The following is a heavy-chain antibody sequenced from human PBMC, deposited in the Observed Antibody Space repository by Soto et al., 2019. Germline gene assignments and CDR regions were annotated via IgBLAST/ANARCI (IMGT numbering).Heavy chain of an antibody. J-gene: IGHJ4*02. CDR3: ARRGSGLPNSNFDY. V-gene: IGHV4-39*01. Sequence: PSETLSLTCTVSGGSISSSSYYWGWIRQPPGKGLEWIGSIYYSGSTYYNPSLKSRVTISVDTSKNQFSLKLSSVTAADTAVYYCARRGSGLPNSNFDYWGQGTLVTVSS. D-gene: IGHD2-21*01. CDR1: GGSISSSSYY. CDR2: IYYSGST.